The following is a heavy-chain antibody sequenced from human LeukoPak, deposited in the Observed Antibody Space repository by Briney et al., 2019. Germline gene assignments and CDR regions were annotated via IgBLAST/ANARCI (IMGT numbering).Heavy chain of an antibody. Sequence: GGSLRLSCAASGFTFSSYEMNWVRQAPGKGLEWVSYISSSGSAIYYADSVKGRFTISRDNAKNSLYLQMNSLRAEDTAVYYCARGSGVSEFDYWGQGTLVTVSS. V-gene: IGHV3-48*03. CDR1: GFTFSSYE. CDR2: ISSSGSAI. D-gene: IGHD6-13*01. CDR3: ARGSGVSEFDY. J-gene: IGHJ4*02.